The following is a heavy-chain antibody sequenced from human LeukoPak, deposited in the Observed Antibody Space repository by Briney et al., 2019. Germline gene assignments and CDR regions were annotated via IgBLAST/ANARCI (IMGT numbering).Heavy chain of an antibody. J-gene: IGHJ3*01. Sequence: GGSLRLSCAASGFTFPYDMGCVRRPPGKGREWVSGIINSGENTYYEDSVKGRFTISRDNSKNTLYLQMNSLRAEDTAVYYCARARSSYGYGDAFDLWGQGTMVTVSS. CDR1: GFTFPYD. D-gene: IGHD5-18*01. CDR3: ARARSSYGYGDAFDL. V-gene: IGHV3-23*01. CDR2: IINSGENT.